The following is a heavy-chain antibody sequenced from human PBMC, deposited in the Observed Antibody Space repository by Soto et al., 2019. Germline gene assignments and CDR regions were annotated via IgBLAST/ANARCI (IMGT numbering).Heavy chain of an antibody. V-gene: IGHV3-48*02. CDR2: ISSGSSSI. Sequence: EVQLVESGGTLVQSGGSLRLSCAASGFTFRSYGMSWVRQAPGKGREWVSYISSGSSSIYYADSVKGRFTISRDDAKSSLFLQMNSLRDEDTDVYYCSRDSLWPAEVPTFDHWGQGSLVTVFS. J-gene: IGHJ4*02. D-gene: IGHD2-21*01. CDR3: SRDSLWPAEVPTFDH. CDR1: GFTFRSYG.